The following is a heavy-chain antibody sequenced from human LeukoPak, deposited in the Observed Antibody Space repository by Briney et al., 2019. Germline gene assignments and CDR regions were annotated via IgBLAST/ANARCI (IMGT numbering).Heavy chain of an antibody. CDR2: INAGNGNT. CDR3: ASSRGRLPGYCSSTSCIYYYYGMDV. CDR1: GYTFTSYA. V-gene: IGHV1-3*01. Sequence: ASVKVSCKASGYTFTSYAMHWVRQAPGQRLEWMGWINAGNGNTKYSQKFQGRVTITRDTSASIAYMELSSLRSEDTAVYYCASSRGRLPGYCSSTSCIYYYYGMDVWGQGTTVTVSS. D-gene: IGHD2-2*01. J-gene: IGHJ6*02.